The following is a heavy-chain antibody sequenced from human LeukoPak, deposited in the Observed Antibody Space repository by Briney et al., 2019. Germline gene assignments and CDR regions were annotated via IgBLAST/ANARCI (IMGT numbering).Heavy chain of an antibody. V-gene: IGHV4-59*01. CDR3: ARVGDSSGYSVLDS. CDR2: IYYGGSA. Sequence: SETLSLTCTVSGGSISGYYWSWIRRPPGKGLEWIGHIYYGGSADYNASLKSRATMFVDTSKNEFSLTLRSVTAADTAVYYCARVGDSSGYSVLDSWGQGTLVTVSS. D-gene: IGHD3-22*01. CDR1: GGSISGYY. J-gene: IGHJ4*02.